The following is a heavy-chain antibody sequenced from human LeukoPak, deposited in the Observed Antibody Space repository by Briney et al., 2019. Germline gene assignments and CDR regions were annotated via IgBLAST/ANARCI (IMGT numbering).Heavy chain of an antibody. CDR2: INPNSGGT. CDR1: GYTFTGYY. Sequence: ASVKVSCKASGYTFTGYYMHWVRQAPGQGLEWMGWINPNSGGTNYAQKFQGWVTMTRDTSISTAYMELSRLRSDDTAVYYCARESLTTPRDAFDIWGQGTMVTVSS. J-gene: IGHJ3*02. CDR3: ARESLTTPRDAFDI. D-gene: IGHD4-11*01. V-gene: IGHV1-2*04.